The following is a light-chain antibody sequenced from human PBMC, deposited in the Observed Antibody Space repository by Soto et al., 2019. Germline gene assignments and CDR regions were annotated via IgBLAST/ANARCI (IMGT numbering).Light chain of an antibody. CDR3: QQYNNWPPYT. CDR2: AAS. Sequence: EIVMTQSPATLSVSPGERATLSCRASQSVSSNLAWYQQKPGQAPRLLIYAASTRATGIPARFSGSGSGAEFTLTISSLQSEDFAVYYCQQYNNWPPYTFGQGTNLEIK. CDR1: QSVSSN. J-gene: IGKJ2*01. V-gene: IGKV3-15*01.